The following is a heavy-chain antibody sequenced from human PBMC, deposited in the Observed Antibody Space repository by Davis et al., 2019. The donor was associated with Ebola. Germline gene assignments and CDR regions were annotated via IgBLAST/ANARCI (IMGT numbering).Heavy chain of an antibody. Sequence: GESLKISCAASGFTFSSHSMNWVRQAPGKGLEWVSSISSSSSYIYYADSVKGRFTISRDNAKNSLYLQMNSLRDEDAAVYYCARDNGLGYCSSTSCQSYYYYGMDVWGQGTTVTVSS. D-gene: IGHD2-2*01. V-gene: IGHV3-21*01. J-gene: IGHJ6*02. CDR2: ISSSSSYI. CDR1: GFTFSSHS. CDR3: ARDNGLGYCSSTSCQSYYYYGMDV.